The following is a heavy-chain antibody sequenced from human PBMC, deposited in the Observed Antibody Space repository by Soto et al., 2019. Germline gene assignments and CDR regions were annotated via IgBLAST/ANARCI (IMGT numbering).Heavy chain of an antibody. Sequence: ASGPTLVNPTQTLTLTCTFSGFSLSTSGVGVGWIRQPPGKALEWLALIYWNDDKRYSPSLKSRLTITKDTSKNQVVLTMTKMDPVDTATYYCARATVYYDFWSGYSPNWFDPWGQGTLVTVYS. CDR1: GFSLSTSGVG. V-gene: IGHV2-5*01. J-gene: IGHJ5*02. CDR3: ARATVYYDFWSGYSPNWFDP. D-gene: IGHD3-3*01. CDR2: IYWNDDK.